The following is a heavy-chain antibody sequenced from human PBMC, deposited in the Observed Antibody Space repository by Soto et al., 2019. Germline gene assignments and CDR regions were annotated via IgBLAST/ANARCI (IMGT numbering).Heavy chain of an antibody. D-gene: IGHD2-21*02. V-gene: IGHV3-33*01. CDR3: AREGLTDYFDY. J-gene: IGHJ4*02. CDR1: GFTFSSYG. CDR2: IWYDGSNK. Sequence: QVQLVESGGGVVQPGRSLRLSCAASGFTFSSYGMHWVRQAPGKGLEWVAVIWYDGSNKYYADSVKGRFTISRDNSKNTLYLQMNSLRAEDTAVYYCAREGLTDYFDYWGQGTLVTVSS.